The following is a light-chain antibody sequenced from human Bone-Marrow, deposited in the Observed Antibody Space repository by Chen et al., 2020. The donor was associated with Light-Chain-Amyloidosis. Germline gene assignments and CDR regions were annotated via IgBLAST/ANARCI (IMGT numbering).Light chain of an antibody. CDR1: DLPTKY. J-gene: IGLJ2*01. CDR2: RDT. Sequence: SYELTQPPSVSLSPGQTASITCSVDDLPTKYAYWYQQKPGKAPVLVIHRDTERPSGISERFSGSSSGTTATLTISGVQAEDEADYHCQSADSSGTYEVIFGGGTKLTVL. CDR3: QSADSSGTYEVI. V-gene: IGLV3-25*03.